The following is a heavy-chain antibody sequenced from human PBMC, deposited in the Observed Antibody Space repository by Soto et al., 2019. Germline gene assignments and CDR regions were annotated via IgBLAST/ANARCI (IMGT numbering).Heavy chain of an antibody. CDR1: GGSISSGGYY. V-gene: IGHV4-31*03. CDR2: IYYSGST. Sequence: QVQLQESGPGLVKPSQTLSLTCTVSGGSISSGGYYWSWIRQHPGKGLEWIGYIYYSGSTYYNPSLKRRVTLSVDTSKNQFSLKLRSVTAADTAVYYCAREGSQGITDYWGQGTLVTVSS. CDR3: AREGSQGITDY. J-gene: IGHJ4*02. D-gene: IGHD1-20*01.